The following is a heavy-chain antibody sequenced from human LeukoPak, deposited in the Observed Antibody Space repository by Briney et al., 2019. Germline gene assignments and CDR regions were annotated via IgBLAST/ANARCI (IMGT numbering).Heavy chain of an antibody. CDR1: GGTFSSYA. CDR3: ARALFFGVVPTSNYYYYYMDV. CDR2: IIPIFGTA. V-gene: IGHV1-69*01. D-gene: IGHD3-3*01. Sequence: SVKVSCKASGGTFSSYAISWVRQAPGQGLGWMGGIIPIFGTANYAQKFQGRVTITADESTSTAYMELSSLRSEDTAVYYCARALFFGVVPTSNYYYYYMDVWGKGTTVTVSS. J-gene: IGHJ6*03.